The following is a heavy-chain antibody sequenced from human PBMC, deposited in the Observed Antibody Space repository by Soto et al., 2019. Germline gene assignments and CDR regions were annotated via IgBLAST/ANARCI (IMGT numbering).Heavy chain of an antibody. J-gene: IGHJ5*02. CDR1: GGSIISGGYS. CDR2: IYHSGST. D-gene: IGHD3-3*01. V-gene: IGHV4-30-2*01. Sequence: PLEILSLTCAVSGGSIISGGYSWSWIRQPPGKGLEWIGYIYHSGSTYYNPSLKSRVTISVDRSKNQFSLKLSSVTAADTAVYYCARCITIFGVVNPYNWFDPWGQGTLVTVSS. CDR3: ARCITIFGVVNPYNWFDP.